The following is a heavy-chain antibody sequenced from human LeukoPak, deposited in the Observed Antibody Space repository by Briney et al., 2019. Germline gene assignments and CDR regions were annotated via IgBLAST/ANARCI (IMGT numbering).Heavy chain of an antibody. CDR1: GFTFSSYA. V-gene: IGHV3-23*01. Sequence: GGSLRLSCAASGFTFSSYAMSWVRQAPGKGLEWVSGISGSGGSTYYADSVKVRFTISRDNSKNTLYVQMNSLRAEDTAVYYCAIPIREYSYGYRDYWGQGTLVTVSS. J-gene: IGHJ4*02. CDR3: AIPIREYSYGYRDY. D-gene: IGHD5-18*01. CDR2: ISGSGGST.